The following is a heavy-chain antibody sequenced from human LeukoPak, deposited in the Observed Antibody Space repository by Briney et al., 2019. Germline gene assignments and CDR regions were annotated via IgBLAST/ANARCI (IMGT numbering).Heavy chain of an antibody. CDR3: ASYGYYYYYMDV. CDR1: GFTSSSYW. Sequence: GGSLRLSCAASGFTSSSYWMSWVRQAPGKGLEWVTNIKQDGSEKYYVDSVKGRFTISRDNAKNSLYLQMNSLRAEDTAVYYCASYGYYYYYMDVWGKGTTVTVSS. J-gene: IGHJ6*03. CDR2: IKQDGSEK. V-gene: IGHV3-7*01. D-gene: IGHD3-10*01.